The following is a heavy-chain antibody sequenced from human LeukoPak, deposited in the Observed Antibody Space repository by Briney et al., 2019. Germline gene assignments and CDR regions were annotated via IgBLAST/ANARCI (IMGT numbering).Heavy chain of an antibody. CDR3: ARDHGDQQWLGNDAFDI. CDR2: IYYSGST. D-gene: IGHD6-19*01. Sequence: SETLSLTCTVSGGSISSYYWSWIRQPPGGGLEWIGYIYYSGSTNYNPSLKSRVTISVDTSKNQFSLKLSSVTAADTAVYYCARDHGDQQWLGNDAFDIWGQGTMVTVSS. V-gene: IGHV4-59*01. CDR1: GGSISSYY. J-gene: IGHJ3*02.